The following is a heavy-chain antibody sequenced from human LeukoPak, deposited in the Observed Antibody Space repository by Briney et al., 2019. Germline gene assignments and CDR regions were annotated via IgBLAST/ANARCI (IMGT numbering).Heavy chain of an antibody. J-gene: IGHJ3*02. D-gene: IGHD3-16*02. CDR3: ARGSRYYDYACGSYRHDAFDI. CDR2: MNPNSGNT. Sequence: GASVKVSCKASGYTFTSYDINWVRQATGQGLEWMGLMNPNSGNTGYAQKFQGRVTMTRNTSISTAYMELSSLRSEDTAVYYCARGSRYYDYACGSYRHDAFDIWGQGTMVTVSS. V-gene: IGHV1-8*01. CDR1: GYTFTSYD.